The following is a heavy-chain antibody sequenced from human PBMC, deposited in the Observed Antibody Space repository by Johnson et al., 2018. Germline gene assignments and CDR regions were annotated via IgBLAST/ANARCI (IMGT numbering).Heavy chain of an antibody. CDR1: GFTFSSYG. CDR3: TKVQQTPTIRSRDAVGI. CDR2: ISHDGSNK. Sequence: QVQLLESGGGVVQPGGSXRLSCAASGFTFSSYGMHWVRQAPGKGLEWVAVISHDGSNKYYADSVKGRFTISRDNSKNTLFLQMTSLRADDMAFYYCTKVQQTPTIRSRDAVGIWGQGTMVTVST. J-gene: IGHJ3*02. V-gene: IGHV3-30*18. D-gene: IGHD5-24*01.